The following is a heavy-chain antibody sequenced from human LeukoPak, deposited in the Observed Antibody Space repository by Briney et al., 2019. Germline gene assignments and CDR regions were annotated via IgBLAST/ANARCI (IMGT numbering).Heavy chain of an antibody. CDR1: GFTFSSYA. J-gene: IGHJ5*02. D-gene: IGHD6-19*01. Sequence: GGSLRLSCAASGFTFSSYAMSWVRQAPGKGLEWVSAISGSGGSTYYADSVKGRFTISRDNSKNTLYLQMNSLRAEDTAVYYCAKDREDRSGWYSLWFDPWGQGTLVTVSS. CDR3: AKDREDRSGWYSLWFDP. V-gene: IGHV3-23*01. CDR2: ISGSGGST.